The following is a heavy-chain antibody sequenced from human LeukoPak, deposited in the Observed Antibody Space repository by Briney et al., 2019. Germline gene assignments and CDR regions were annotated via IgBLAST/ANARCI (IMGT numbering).Heavy chain of an antibody. Sequence: ASEKVSCKASGYTFTAYYIHWVRQAPGQGLEWMGRINPNSGGTSYAQKFQGRVTMTRDTSISTAYMALSRLRSDDTVVYYCAIAGGGSDAFDIWGQGTMVTVSS. CDR2: INPNSGGT. D-gene: IGHD2-15*01. CDR3: AIAGGGSDAFDI. J-gene: IGHJ3*02. V-gene: IGHV1-2*05. CDR1: GYTFTAYY.